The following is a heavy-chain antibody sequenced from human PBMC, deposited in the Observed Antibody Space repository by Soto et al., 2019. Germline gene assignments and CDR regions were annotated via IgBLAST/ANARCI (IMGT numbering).Heavy chain of an antibody. D-gene: IGHD7-27*01. CDR2: IIPIFGTA. CDR1: GGTFSSYA. V-gene: IGHV1-69*12. CDR3: ASQLTGAYYYYGMDV. Sequence: QVQMAQSGAEVKKPGSSVKVSCKASGGTFSSYAISWVRQAPGQGLEWMGGIIPIFGTADYAQKFQGRVTITADESTSTAYMELRSLRSEDTAVYYCASQLTGAYYYYGMDVWGQGTTVTVSS. J-gene: IGHJ6*02.